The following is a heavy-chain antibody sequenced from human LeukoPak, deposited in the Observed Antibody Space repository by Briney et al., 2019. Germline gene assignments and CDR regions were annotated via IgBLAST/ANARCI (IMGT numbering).Heavy chain of an antibody. CDR3: ARGVGSSSSNWFDP. D-gene: IGHD6-6*01. CDR1: RHSISSGSYY. J-gene: IGHJ5*02. CDR2: VYSSGNT. V-gene: IGHV4-61*02. Sequence: SQTLSLTCTVSRHSISSGSYYWSWIRQPAGKGLEWIGRVYSSGNTNKNPSPKSRVTISLDTSQNQFCLKLSSVTAAGAAAYYCARGVGSSSSNWFDPWGQGTLVTVSS.